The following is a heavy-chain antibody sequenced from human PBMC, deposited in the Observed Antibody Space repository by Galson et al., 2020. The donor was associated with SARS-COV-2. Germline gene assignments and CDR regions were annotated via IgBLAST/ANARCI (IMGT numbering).Heavy chain of an antibody. CDR2: IRYDGSQT. J-gene: IGHJ4*02. CDR3: AKEREAYCGGDCYYPPLDY. Sequence: GGSLRLSCTPSGFTFSSYGMNWVRQAPGKGLEWVAFIRYDGSQTYYADSVKGRFTISRDDSKNTLYLEMNSLRTEDTAIYYCAKEREAYCGGDCYYPPLDYWGQGTLVTVSS. CDR1: GFTFSSYG. V-gene: IGHV3-30*02. D-gene: IGHD2-21*02.